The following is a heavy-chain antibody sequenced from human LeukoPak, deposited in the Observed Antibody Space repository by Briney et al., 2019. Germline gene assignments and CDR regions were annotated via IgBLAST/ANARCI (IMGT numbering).Heavy chain of an antibody. Sequence: GESLKISCKGSGYSFTSYWIGWVRQMPGKGLEWMGIIYPGDSDTRYSPSFQGQVTISADKSISTAYLQWSSLKASDTAMYYCARGGHDYYGSGSCFDYWGQGTLVTVSS. CDR3: ARGGHDYYGSGSCFDY. CDR1: GYSFTSYW. CDR2: IYPGDSDT. J-gene: IGHJ4*02. V-gene: IGHV5-51*01. D-gene: IGHD3-10*01.